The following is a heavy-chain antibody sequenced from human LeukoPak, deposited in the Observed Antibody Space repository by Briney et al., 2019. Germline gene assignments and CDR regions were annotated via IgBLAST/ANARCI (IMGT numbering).Heavy chain of an antibody. D-gene: IGHD6-13*01. CDR3: ARAGLTGYSSSWYTWFDP. J-gene: IGHJ5*02. Sequence: GASVKVSCKASGYTFTSYDINWVRQATGQGLEWMGWINPNSGGTNYAQKFQGRVTMTRDTSISTAYMELSRLRSDDTAVYYCARAGLTGYSSSWYTWFDPWGQGTLVTVSS. CDR2: INPNSGGT. CDR1: GYTFTSYD. V-gene: IGHV1-2*02.